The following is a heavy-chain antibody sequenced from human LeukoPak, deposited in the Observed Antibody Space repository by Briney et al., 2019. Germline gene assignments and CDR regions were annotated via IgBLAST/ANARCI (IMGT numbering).Heavy chain of an antibody. CDR2: IYYGVST. CDR3: ASLLADNWFDP. D-gene: IGHD2-15*01. V-gene: IGHV4-59*08. CDR1: GGSISSYY. Sequence: PSETLSLTCTVSGGSISSYYWSWIRQPPGKGLEWIGYIYYGVSTNYNPSLKRRVTISLDTSKKQISLKVRSVTAADTAIYYCASLLADNWFDPWGQGTLVTVSS. J-gene: IGHJ5*02.